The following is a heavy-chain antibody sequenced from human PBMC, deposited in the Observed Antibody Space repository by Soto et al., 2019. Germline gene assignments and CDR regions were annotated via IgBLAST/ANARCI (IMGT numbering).Heavy chain of an antibody. CDR1: GGTFSSSA. V-gene: IGHV1-69*06. D-gene: IGHD6-13*01. CDR3: ATIASAGTREYFQH. CDR2: IIPMSGRT. J-gene: IGHJ1*01. Sequence: SVKVSCKPSGGTFSSSAIFWVLQAPGQGLECLGGIIPMSGRTTYAQKFQGRVTINADKPTSTVFIELSSLNSEDTAVYYCATIASAGTREYFQHWGQGTLVTAPQ.